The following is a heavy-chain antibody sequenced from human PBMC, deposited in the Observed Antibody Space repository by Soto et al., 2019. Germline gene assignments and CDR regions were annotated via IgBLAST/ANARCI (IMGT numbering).Heavy chain of an antibody. J-gene: IGHJ6*02. V-gene: IGHV3-48*02. CDR2: ISSSSSTI. CDR3: ARRYRVRGWDYYGMDV. CDR1: GFTFSSYS. D-gene: IGHD1-26*01. Sequence: GGSLRLSCAASGFTFSSYSMNWVRQSPGKGLEWVSYISSSSSTIYYADSVKGRFTISRDNAKNSLYLQMNSLRDEDTAVYYCARRYRVRGWDYYGMDVWGQGTTVTVSS.